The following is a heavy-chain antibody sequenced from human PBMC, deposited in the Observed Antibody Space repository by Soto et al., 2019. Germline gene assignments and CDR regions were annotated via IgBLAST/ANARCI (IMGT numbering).Heavy chain of an antibody. CDR3: ARDRENWNYVRDYFDY. D-gene: IGHD1-7*01. CDR1: GFTFSSYG. CDR2: IWYDGSNK. J-gene: IGHJ4*02. Sequence: GGSLRLSCAASGFTFSSYGMHWVRQAPGKGLEWVAVIWYDGSNKYYADSVKGRFTISRDNSKNTLYLQMNSLRAEDTAVYYCARDRENWNYVRDYFDYWGQGTLVTVSS. V-gene: IGHV3-33*01.